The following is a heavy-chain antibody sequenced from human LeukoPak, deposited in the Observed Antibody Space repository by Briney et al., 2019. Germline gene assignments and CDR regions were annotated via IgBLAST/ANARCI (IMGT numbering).Heavy chain of an antibody. V-gene: IGHV3-30*04. CDR2: ISYDGSNE. CDR3: ARDGLGVATDFDY. J-gene: IGHJ4*02. CDR1: GFTFSSYV. D-gene: IGHD5-12*01. Sequence: GGSLRLSCAASGFTFSSYVMHWVRQAPGKGLEWVAIISYDGSNEYYADSVKGRFTISRDNSKNTLYLQMNSLRAADTAVYYCARDGLGVATDFDYWGQGTLVTVSS.